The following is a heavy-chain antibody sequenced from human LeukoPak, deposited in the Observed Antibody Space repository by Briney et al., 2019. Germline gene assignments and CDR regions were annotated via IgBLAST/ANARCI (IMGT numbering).Heavy chain of an antibody. CDR2: INPNTGGT. D-gene: IGHD6-19*01. Sequence: ASVKVSCKASGYTFTGYYMHWVRQAPGQGLEWMGWINPNTGGTNNAQKFQGRVTMTSDTSISTAYMEMSRLRSDDTAVYYCAREDPYSSGWPDLDHWGQGTLVTVSS. J-gene: IGHJ4*02. CDR1: GYTFTGYY. CDR3: AREDPYSSGWPDLDH. V-gene: IGHV1-2*02.